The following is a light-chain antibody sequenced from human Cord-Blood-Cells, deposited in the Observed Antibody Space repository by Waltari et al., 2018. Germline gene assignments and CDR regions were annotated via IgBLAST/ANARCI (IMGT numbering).Light chain of an antibody. CDR3: SSYTSSSTVV. CDR1: SSDVGGYNY. CDR2: DGS. Sequence: QSALTQPASVSGSPGQSITISCTGTSSDVGGYNYVSWYQQHPGKAPKLRIYDGSNLPSGVSNRFSGSESGNTASLTISGLQAEDEADYYGSSYTSSSTVVFGGGTKLTVL. J-gene: IGLJ2*01. V-gene: IGLV2-14*01.